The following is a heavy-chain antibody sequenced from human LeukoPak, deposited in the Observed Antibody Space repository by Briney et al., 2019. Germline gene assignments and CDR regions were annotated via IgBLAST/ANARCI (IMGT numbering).Heavy chain of an antibody. Sequence: GGSLRLSCAASGFTFSNYEMNWVRQAPGKGLEWVSYISGSGSTTYYADSVQGRFTISRDNAKNSLYLEMNSLRAEDTAVYYCAKASDTATRGTDYWGQGTLVTVSS. V-gene: IGHV3-48*03. CDR2: ISGSGSTT. CDR3: AKASDTATRGTDY. CDR1: GFTFSNYE. D-gene: IGHD2-21*02. J-gene: IGHJ4*02.